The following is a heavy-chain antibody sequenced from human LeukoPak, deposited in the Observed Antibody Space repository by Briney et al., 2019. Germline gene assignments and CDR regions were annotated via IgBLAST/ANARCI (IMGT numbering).Heavy chain of an antibody. Sequence: GESLKISCKGSGYSFTSYWIGWVRQMPGKGLEWMGIIYPGDSDTRYSPSFQGQVTISADKSISTAYLQWSSLKASDTAMYYCARAPGTAAAGTSWFDPWGQGPLVTVSS. V-gene: IGHV5-51*01. CDR2: IYPGDSDT. CDR3: ARAPGTAAAGTSWFDP. J-gene: IGHJ5*02. D-gene: IGHD6-13*01. CDR1: GYSFTSYW.